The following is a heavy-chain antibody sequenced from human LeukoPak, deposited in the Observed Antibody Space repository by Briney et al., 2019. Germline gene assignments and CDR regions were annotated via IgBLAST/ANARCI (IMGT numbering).Heavy chain of an antibody. CDR2: IWYDGSNK. D-gene: IGHD5-12*01. V-gene: IGHV3-33*01. J-gene: IGHJ4*02. Sequence: PGRSLRLSCAASGFTFSSYGMHWVRPAPGKGLERVAVIWYDGSNKYYADSVKGRFTISRDNSKNTLYLQMNSLRAEDTAVYYCARDRRLGRGYITPINYWGQETLVTVSS. CDR1: GFTFSSYG. CDR3: ARDRRLGRGYITPINY.